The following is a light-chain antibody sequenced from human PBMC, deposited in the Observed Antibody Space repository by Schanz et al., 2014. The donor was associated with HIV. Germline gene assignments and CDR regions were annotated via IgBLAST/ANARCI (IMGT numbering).Light chain of an antibody. Sequence: DIQMPQSPSSLSASVGDRVTITCRARQGIGNDLGWYQQKPEKAPKRLIYAASTLQSGVPSRFIGSGSGTEFTLTISSLQPEDFATYYCLQLNNFPFTFAPGTKVDLK. J-gene: IGKJ3*01. CDR3: LQLNNFPFT. CDR1: QGIGND. V-gene: IGKV1-17*01. CDR2: AAS.